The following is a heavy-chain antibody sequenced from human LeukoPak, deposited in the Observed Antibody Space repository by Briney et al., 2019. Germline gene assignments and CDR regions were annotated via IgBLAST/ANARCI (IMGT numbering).Heavy chain of an antibody. V-gene: IGHV1-46*01. Sequence: GASVKVSCKASGYTFTSYYMHWVRQAPGQGLEWMGIINPSGGSTSYAQKFQGRVTMTRDMSTSTVYMELSSLRSVDTAVYYCARGKDIVVVPAAIGLGPFDYWGQGTLVTVSS. CDR3: ARGKDIVVVPAAIGLGPFDY. D-gene: IGHD2-2*01. CDR1: GYTFTSYY. CDR2: INPSGGST. J-gene: IGHJ4*02.